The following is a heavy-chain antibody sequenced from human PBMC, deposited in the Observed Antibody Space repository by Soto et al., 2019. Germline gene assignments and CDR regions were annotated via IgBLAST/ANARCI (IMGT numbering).Heavy chain of an antibody. V-gene: IGHV3-21*01. CDR3: ARDDGSSSYYYYYGMDV. CDR1: GFNFNSYT. D-gene: IGHD6-13*01. Sequence: PGGSLRLSCAASGFNFNSYTINWVRQAPGKRLEWLSSISSSGYIFSTDSVRGRFTISRDNAKNSVYLQMNSLRAEDTAVYYCARDDGSSSYYYYYGMDVWGQGTTVTVSS. J-gene: IGHJ6*02. CDR2: ISSSGYI.